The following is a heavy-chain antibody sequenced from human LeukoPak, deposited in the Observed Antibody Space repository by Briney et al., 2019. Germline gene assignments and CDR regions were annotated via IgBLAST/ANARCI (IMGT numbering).Heavy chain of an antibody. J-gene: IGHJ6*02. CDR3: ARGGTGYCSSTSCSYYYYYGMDV. CDR1: SGSISSYY. Sequence: SETLSLTCTVSSGSISSYYWSWIRQPPGKGLEWIGYIYHSGSTYYNPSLKSRVTISVDRSKNQFSLKLSSVTAADTAVYYCARGGTGYCSSTSCSYYYYYGMDVWGQGTTVTVSS. CDR2: IYHSGST. D-gene: IGHD2-2*01. V-gene: IGHV4-30-2*01.